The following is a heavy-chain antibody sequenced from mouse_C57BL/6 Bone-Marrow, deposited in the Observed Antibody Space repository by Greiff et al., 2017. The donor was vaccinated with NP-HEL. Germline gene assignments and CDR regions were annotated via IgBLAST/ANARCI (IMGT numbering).Heavy chain of an antibody. CDR2: ISDGGSYT. D-gene: IGHD4-1*01. CDR3: ARGLTGTGYFDV. J-gene: IGHJ1*03. Sequence: EVKLVESGGGLVKPGGSLKLSCAASGFTFSSYAMSWVRQTPEKRLEWVATISDGGSYTYYPDNVKGRFTISRDNAKNNLYLQMSHLKSEDTAMYYCARGLTGTGYFDVWGTGTTVTVSS. V-gene: IGHV5-4*03. CDR1: GFTFSSYA.